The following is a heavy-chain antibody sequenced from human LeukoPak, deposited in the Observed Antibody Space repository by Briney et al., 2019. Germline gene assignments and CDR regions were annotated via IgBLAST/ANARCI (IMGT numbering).Heavy chain of an antibody. V-gene: IGHV1-18*01. CDR3: AREAYYDFWSGYYTQFYYFDY. J-gene: IGHJ4*02. D-gene: IGHD3-3*01. CDR2: ISAYNGNT. CDR1: GYSFTNYG. Sequence: ASVKVSCTASGYSFTNYGISWVRQAPGQGLEWMGWISAYNGNTNYAQKLQGRVTMTTDTSTSTAYMELRSLRSDDTAVYYCAREAYYDFWSGYYTQFYYFDYWGQGTLVTVSS.